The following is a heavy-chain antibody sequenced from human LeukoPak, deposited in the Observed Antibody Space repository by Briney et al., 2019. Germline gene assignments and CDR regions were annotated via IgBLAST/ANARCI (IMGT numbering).Heavy chain of an antibody. J-gene: IGHJ4*02. V-gene: IGHV4-34*01. D-gene: IGHD5-24*01. CDR2: INHSGST. Sequence: SETLSLTCAVYGGSFSGYYWSWIRQPPGKGLEWIGEINHSGSTNYNPSLKSRVTISVDTSKNQFSLKLNSVTAADTAVYYCAREGTDGYNFDYWGQGTLVTVSS. CDR3: AREGTDGYNFDY. CDR1: GGSFSGYY.